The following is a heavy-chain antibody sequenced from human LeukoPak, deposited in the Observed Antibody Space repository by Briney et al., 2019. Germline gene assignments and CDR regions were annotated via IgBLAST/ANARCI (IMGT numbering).Heavy chain of an antibody. CDR3: ARAHYYDSSGYLDY. V-gene: IGHV1-18*01. J-gene: IGHJ4*02. CDR1: GYTFSGFG. D-gene: IGHD3-22*01. CDR2: ISAYNGNT. Sequence: GASVKVSCKASGYTFSGFGISWVRQAPGQGLEWMGWISAYNGNTNYAQKLQGRVTMTTDTSTSTAYMELRSLRSDDTAVYYCARAHYYDSSGYLDYWGQGTLVTVSS.